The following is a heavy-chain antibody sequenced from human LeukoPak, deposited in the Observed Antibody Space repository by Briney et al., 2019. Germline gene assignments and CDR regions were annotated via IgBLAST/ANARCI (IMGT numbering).Heavy chain of an antibody. CDR3: ARGVGGRHGSGYHAPWYFDY. CDR2: VSGDGGTT. Sequence: GGSLRLSCAASGFTFSRFAMTWVRQAPGKGLEWASGVSGDGGTTYFADSVKGRFTISRDNSKNALYLQMNSLRAEDTAVYYCARGVGGRHGSGYHAPWYFDYWGQGTLVTVSS. D-gene: IGHD3-22*01. CDR1: GFTFSRFA. J-gene: IGHJ4*02. V-gene: IGHV3-23*01.